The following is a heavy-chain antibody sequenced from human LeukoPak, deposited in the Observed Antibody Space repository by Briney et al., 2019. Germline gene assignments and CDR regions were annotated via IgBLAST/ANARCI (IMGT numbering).Heavy chain of an antibody. Sequence: ASVKVSCKASGYTFTSYYMHWVRQAPGQGLEWMGIINPSGGSTSYAQKFQGRVTITTDESTSTAYMELSSLRSEDTAVYYCARDRYSVVVVAAKGGLRHCGGDCYSIDWGQGTLVTVSS. D-gene: IGHD2-21*02. CDR3: ARDRYSVVVVAAKGGLRHCGGDCYSID. V-gene: IGHV1-46*01. CDR2: INPSGGST. J-gene: IGHJ4*02. CDR1: GYTFTSYY.